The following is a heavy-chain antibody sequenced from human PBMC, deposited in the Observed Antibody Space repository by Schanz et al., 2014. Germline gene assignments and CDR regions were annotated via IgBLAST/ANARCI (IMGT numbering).Heavy chain of an antibody. CDR3: ARGGYSSGWYDRDIAHFDY. V-gene: IGHV1-46*01. Sequence: QVQLVQSGAEVKKPGASVKVSCKASGYTFTSYSMHWVRQAPGQGLEWMGIINPSGGGTSYALRFQDRVTVTRDTSRSTVYMELSSLRSDDTAVYYCARGGYSSGWYDRDIAHFDYWGQGTLVTVSS. J-gene: IGHJ4*02. CDR2: INPSGGGT. D-gene: IGHD6-19*01. CDR1: GYTFTSYS.